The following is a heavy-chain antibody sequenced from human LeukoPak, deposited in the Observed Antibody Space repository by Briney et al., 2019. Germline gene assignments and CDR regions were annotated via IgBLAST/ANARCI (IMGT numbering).Heavy chain of an antibody. J-gene: IGHJ4*02. CDR3: AREESIGRYQFLHDS. V-gene: IGHV1-18*01. D-gene: IGHD1-26*01. Sequence: GASVKVSCKASGYTFKSYAITWVRQAPGQGLEWLAWISPYNGNTKYAQKFQGRVTMTTDTSTSTAYMELRSLTSDDTAVYYCAREESIGRYQFLHDSWGQGTLVTVSS. CDR2: ISPYNGNT. CDR1: GYTFKSYA.